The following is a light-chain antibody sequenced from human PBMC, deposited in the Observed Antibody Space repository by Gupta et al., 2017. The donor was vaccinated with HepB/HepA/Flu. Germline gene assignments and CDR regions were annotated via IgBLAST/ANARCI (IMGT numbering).Light chain of an antibody. CDR1: QSVSRY. CDR2: DAS. CDR3: QQRSNWPLT. V-gene: IGKV3-11*01. Sequence: IVLTQSPATLSLSPGERATLSCRASQSVSRYLAWYQQKPGQAPRLLIYDASNRVTGIPARSSGSGSETDFTLTISSLEPEDFAVYYCQQRSNWPLTFGGGTKVEIK. J-gene: IGKJ4*01.